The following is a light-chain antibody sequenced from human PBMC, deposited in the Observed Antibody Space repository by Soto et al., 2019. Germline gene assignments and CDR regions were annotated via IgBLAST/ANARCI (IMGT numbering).Light chain of an antibody. V-gene: IGKV3-20*01. Sequence: EIVLTQSPGTLSLSPGEGATLSCRASQSITSTYLAWYQQKPGQAPRLLIYGASSRDTGIPDRFSGRGSGTDFTLTISRREPEDFAVYYCQHFDDSHVAGTLGQGTRVDIK. CDR2: GAS. J-gene: IGKJ1*01. CDR3: QHFDDSHVAGT. CDR1: QSITSTY.